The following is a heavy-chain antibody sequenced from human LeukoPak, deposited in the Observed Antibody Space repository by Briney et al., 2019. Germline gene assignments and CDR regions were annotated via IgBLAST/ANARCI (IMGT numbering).Heavy chain of an antibody. J-gene: IGHJ6*02. CDR3: AREAGPYSVYGMDV. CDR2: INSDGSST. Sequence: PGGSLRLSCAASGFTFSSYWMHWVRQAPGKGLVWVSRINSDGSSTSYADSVKGRFTISRDNAKNTLYLQMDSLRAEDTAVYYCAREAGPYSVYGMDVWGQGTTVTVSS. V-gene: IGHV3-74*01. CDR1: GFTFSSYW. D-gene: IGHD4-11*01.